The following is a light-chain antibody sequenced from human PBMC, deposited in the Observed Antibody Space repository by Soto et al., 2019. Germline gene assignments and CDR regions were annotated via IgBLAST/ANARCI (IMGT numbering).Light chain of an antibody. CDR1: QSFSSSY. Sequence: EIVLTQSPGTLSLSPGERATLSCRASQSFSSSYLAWYQQKPGQAPRLLIYGASSRATGIPDRFSGSGSGTDFTLTISRLEPEDFTMYYCQHYGSSPRGTFGQGTKVDI. J-gene: IGKJ1*01. CDR3: QHYGSSPRGT. CDR2: GAS. V-gene: IGKV3-20*01.